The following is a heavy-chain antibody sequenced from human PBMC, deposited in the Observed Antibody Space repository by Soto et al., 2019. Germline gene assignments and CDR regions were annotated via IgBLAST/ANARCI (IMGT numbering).Heavy chain of an antibody. V-gene: IGHV1-2*04. D-gene: IGHD3-22*01. CDR3: ARDLLGYYDSSGYQDAFDI. CDR2: INPNSGGT. CDR1: GYTYTGYY. Sequence: ASVTVSCQASGYTYTGYYVHWVRQAPGQGLEWMGWINPNSGGTNYAQKFQGWVTMTRDTSISTAYMELSRLRSDDTAVYYCARDLLGYYDSSGYQDAFDIWGQGTMVTVSS. J-gene: IGHJ3*02.